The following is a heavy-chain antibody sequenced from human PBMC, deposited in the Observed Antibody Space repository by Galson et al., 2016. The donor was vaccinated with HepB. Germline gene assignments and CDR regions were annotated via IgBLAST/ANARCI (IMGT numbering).Heavy chain of an antibody. V-gene: IGHV7-4-1*02. D-gene: IGHD1-14*01. CDR1: GYSFTNYG. CDR2: INTNTGNP. Sequence: SVKVSCKASGYSFTNYGINWVRQAPGQGLEWMGWINTNTGNPTYAQGFTGRFVFSLDTSVSTAYVQISSLKAEDTAVYYCARDAGPAPGDDWGQGTLVTVSS. J-gene: IGHJ4*02. CDR3: ARDAGPAPGDD.